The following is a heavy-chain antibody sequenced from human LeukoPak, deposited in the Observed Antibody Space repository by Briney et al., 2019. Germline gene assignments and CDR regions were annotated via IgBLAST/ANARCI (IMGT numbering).Heavy chain of an antibody. J-gene: IGHJ3*02. CDR1: GGSFSGYY. CDR3: ARKVLTMIVVIVRDTFDI. Sequence: KPSETLSLTCAVYGGSFSGYYWSWIRQPPGKGLEWVGEINHYGDTNYNPSLKSRVTLSVDTSKNHFSLNVTSVTAADTAVYYCARKVLTMIVVIVRDTFDIWGPGTMVTVSS. D-gene: IGHD3-22*01. CDR2: INHYGDT. V-gene: IGHV4-34*01.